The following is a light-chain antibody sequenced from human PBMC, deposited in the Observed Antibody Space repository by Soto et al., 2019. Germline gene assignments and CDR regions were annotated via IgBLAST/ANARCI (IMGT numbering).Light chain of an antibody. J-gene: IGKJ5*01. CDR2: GAS. CDR1: QSITTNY. CDR3: QQYGSSIT. Sequence: ESVLTQSPGTLSLSPGERATLSCRAGQSITTNYLAWYQQRFGQAPRLLIHGASSRAAGIPDRFSGSGSGTDFTLTISRLEPEVFAVYYCQQYGSSITFCQGTRLEI. V-gene: IGKV3-20*01.